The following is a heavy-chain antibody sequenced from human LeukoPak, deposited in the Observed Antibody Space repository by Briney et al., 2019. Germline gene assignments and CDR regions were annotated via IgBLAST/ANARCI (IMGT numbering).Heavy chain of an antibody. Sequence: ASVRVSCKASGYTFAGYFIHWVRQAPGQGLEWMGRINPSSGDTEYAPKFQGWVTTTRDTSISTAYVEVRRLISDDTAVYYCARDLASTSNWEFDYWGQGTLVIVSS. V-gene: IGHV1-2*04. J-gene: IGHJ4*02. D-gene: IGHD1-26*01. CDR2: INPSSGDT. CDR1: GYTFAGYF. CDR3: ARDLASTSNWEFDY.